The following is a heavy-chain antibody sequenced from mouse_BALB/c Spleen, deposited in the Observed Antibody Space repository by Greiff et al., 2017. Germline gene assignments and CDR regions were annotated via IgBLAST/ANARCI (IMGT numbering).Heavy chain of an antibody. CDR3: AREAFITTVVAYYFDY. CDR2: ISSGGST. D-gene: IGHD1-1*01. J-gene: IGHJ2*01. Sequence: EVQGVESGGGLVKPGGSLKLSCAASGFTFSSYAMSWVRQTPEKRLEWVASISSGGSTYYPDSVKGRFTISRDNARNILYLQMSSLRSEDTAMYYCAREAFITTVVAYYFDYWGQGTTLTVSS. V-gene: IGHV5-6-5*01. CDR1: GFTFSSYA.